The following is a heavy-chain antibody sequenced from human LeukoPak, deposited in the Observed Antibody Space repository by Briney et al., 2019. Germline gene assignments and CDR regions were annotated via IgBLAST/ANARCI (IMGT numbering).Heavy chain of an antibody. J-gene: IGHJ3*02. D-gene: IGHD2-21*02. Sequence: ASVTVSCKVSGYTLTIFAMDWVRQAPGQRLEWMGWVNAGDGNTIYTQAFQGRATITREPPASTAYMELSSLRSEDMAVYYCARASRPPAYCGGDCYQGAFHIWGQGTMVTVSS. CDR3: ARASRPPAYCGGDCYQGAFHI. CDR2: VNAGDGNT. CDR1: GYTLTIFA. V-gene: IGHV1-3*03.